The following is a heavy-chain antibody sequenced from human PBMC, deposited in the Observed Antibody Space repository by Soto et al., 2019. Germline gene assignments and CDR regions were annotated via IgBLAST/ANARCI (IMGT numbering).Heavy chain of an antibody. CDR1: GFTFSSYA. CDR3: ARDMVAAAEGY. CDR2: ISYDGSNK. Sequence: PGGSLRLSCAASGFTFSSYAMHWVRQAPGKGLEWVAVISYDGSNKYYADSVKGRFTISRDNSKNTLYLQMNSLRAEDTAVYYCARDMVAAAEGYWGQGTLVTVSS. V-gene: IGHV3-30-3*01. J-gene: IGHJ4*02. D-gene: IGHD6-13*01.